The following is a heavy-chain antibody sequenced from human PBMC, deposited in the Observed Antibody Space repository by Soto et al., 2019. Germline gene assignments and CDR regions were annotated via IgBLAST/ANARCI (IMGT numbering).Heavy chain of an antibody. CDR1: DDSITGGGYY. CDR2: IYYRGST. D-gene: IGHD3-10*01. Sequence: SETLSLTCSVSDDSITGGGYYWSWIRQHPAKCLEWIGSIYYRGSTYYNPSLRSRGTISLDPSQARLSLRLTSLTAADTATYYCARGGSGTYHVWGQGTLVTVYS. J-gene: IGHJ4*02. V-gene: IGHV4-31*02. CDR3: ARGGSGTYHV.